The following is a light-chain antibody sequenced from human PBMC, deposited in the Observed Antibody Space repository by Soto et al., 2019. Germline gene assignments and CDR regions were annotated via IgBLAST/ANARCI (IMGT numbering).Light chain of an antibody. V-gene: IGKV3-20*01. CDR3: QHYGYSQWT. CDR1: QTGNNNY. CDR2: GVY. J-gene: IGKJ1*01. Sequence: IVLTQSPGTLSLSPGERATLSCRASQTGNNNYLAWYQHKSGQAPRLLIYGVYTRASGIPDRFSGSGSGTEFTLNITRLEPEDSAVYFCQHYGYSQWTFGQGTKVEIK.